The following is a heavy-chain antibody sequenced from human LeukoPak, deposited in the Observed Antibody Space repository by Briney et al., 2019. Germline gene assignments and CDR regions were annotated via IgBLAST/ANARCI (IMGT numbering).Heavy chain of an antibody. CDR1: VYTFTGYY. J-gene: IGHJ4*02. CDR2: INPNSGGT. CDR3: ARDSGYGGNSIDY. Sequence: GASVNVSCKSSVYTFTGYYMHWVRQAPGQGLEWMGWINPNSGGTNYAQKFQGRVTMPRDTSISAAYMELSRLRSDDTAVYYCARDSGYGGNSIDYWGQGTLVTVSS. D-gene: IGHD4-23*01. V-gene: IGHV1-2*02.